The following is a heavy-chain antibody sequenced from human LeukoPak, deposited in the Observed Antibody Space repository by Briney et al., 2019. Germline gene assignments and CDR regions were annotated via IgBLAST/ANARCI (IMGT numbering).Heavy chain of an antibody. Sequence: GGSLRLSCAASGFTFGDYYMSWIRQAPGKGLEWVSYITSSSSSTDYADSVKGRFTISRDDANTSLYLQMNSLRAEDTAVYYCARLSPSIDYYGSGSYYSLPYYYYYGMDVWGQGTTVTVSS. CDR3: ARLSPSIDYYGSGSYYSLPYYYYYGMDV. V-gene: IGHV3-11*03. J-gene: IGHJ6*02. D-gene: IGHD3-10*01. CDR2: ITSSSSST. CDR1: GFTFGDYY.